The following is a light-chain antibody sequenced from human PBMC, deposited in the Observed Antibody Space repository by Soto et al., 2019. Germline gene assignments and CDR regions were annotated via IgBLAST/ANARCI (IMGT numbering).Light chain of an antibody. CDR1: QTVSSNF. CDR3: RQYGRSLGFA. V-gene: IGKV3-20*01. Sequence: IVLTQSPGTLSLSPGERATLSCRASQTVSSNFLAWYQEKPGQGPRLLIYGASTRATDIPDRFSGSGSGTDFTLTISRLDPEDFAVYYCRQYGRSLGFAVGGGTKVEIK. J-gene: IGKJ4*01. CDR2: GAS.